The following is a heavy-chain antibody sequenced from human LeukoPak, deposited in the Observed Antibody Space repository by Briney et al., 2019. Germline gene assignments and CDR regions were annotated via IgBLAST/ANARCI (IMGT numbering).Heavy chain of an antibody. V-gene: IGHV4-34*01. CDR3: ARDVAAAGTGDFDY. CDR1: GGSFSGYY. Sequence: PTETLSLTCAVYGGSFSGYYWSWIRQPPGKGLEWIGEINHSGSTNYNPSLKSRVTISVDTSKNQFSLKLSSVTAADTAVYYCARDVAAAGTGDFDYWGQGTLVTVSS. D-gene: IGHD6-13*01. CDR2: INHSGST. J-gene: IGHJ4*02.